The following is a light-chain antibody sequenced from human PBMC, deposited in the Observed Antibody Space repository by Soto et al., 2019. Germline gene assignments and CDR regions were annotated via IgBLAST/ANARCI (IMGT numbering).Light chain of an antibody. V-gene: IGKV1-5*03. Sequence: DIQMTQSPSTLSASVGDRVTITCRASQSISSWLVWYQQKPGKAPKLLIYKASSLERGVPSRFSGSESGTECTLTISSLQTDDFAANYCQQYNTYSPYTFGQGTKLEIK. J-gene: IGKJ2*01. CDR1: QSISSW. CDR3: QQYNTYSPYT. CDR2: KAS.